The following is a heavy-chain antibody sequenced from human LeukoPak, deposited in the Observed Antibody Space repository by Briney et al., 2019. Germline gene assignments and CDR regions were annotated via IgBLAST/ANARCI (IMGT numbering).Heavy chain of an antibody. Sequence: GGSLRLSCAASGFTFSSYSMNWVRQAPGKGLEWVSSISSSSSYIYYADSVKGRFTISRDNAKNSLYLQMNSLRAEDTAVYYCARVRAVTTKHDAFDIWGQGTMVTVSS. J-gene: IGHJ3*02. CDR1: GFTFSSYS. CDR3: ARVRAVTTKHDAFDI. CDR2: ISSSSSYI. D-gene: IGHD4-17*01. V-gene: IGHV3-21*01.